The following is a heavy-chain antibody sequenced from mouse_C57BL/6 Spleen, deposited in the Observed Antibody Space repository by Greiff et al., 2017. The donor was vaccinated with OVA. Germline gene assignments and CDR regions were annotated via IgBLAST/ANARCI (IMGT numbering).Heavy chain of an antibody. CDR3: AREHGIYDGYYGGFDY. J-gene: IGHJ2*01. D-gene: IGHD2-3*01. CDR2: ISDGGSYT. V-gene: IGHV5-4*01. CDR1: GFTFSSYA. Sequence: EVKLMASGGGLVKPGGSLKLSCAASGFTFSSYAMSWVRQTPEKRLEWVATISDGGSYTYYPDTVNGRFTISRDNAKNNLYLQRSHLKSEDTAMYYCAREHGIYDGYYGGFDYWGQGTTLTVSS.